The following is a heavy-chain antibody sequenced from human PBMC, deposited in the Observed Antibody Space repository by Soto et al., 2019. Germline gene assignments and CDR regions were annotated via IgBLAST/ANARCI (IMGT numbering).Heavy chain of an antibody. J-gene: IGHJ6*02. V-gene: IGHV3-21*01. CDR1: GFTFSSYS. Sequence: KPGGSLRLSCAASGFTFSSYSMNWVRQAPGKGLEWVSSISSSSSYIYYADSVKGRFTISRDNAKNSLYLQMNSLRAEDTAVYYCARERVTNYYYYGMDVWGQGTTVTVSS. CDR2: ISSSSSYI. CDR3: ARERVTNYYYYGMDV. D-gene: IGHD5-18*01.